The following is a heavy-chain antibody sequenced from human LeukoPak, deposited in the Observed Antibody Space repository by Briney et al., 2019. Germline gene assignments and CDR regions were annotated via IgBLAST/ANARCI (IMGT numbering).Heavy chain of an antibody. Sequence: HAGGSLRLSCTASGFTFSSHTMSWVRQAPGKGLEWVSAISGSDGSTYYADSVKGRFTISRDDSKNTLYLQMNSLRAEDTAIYYCARVAVAGTGGMDVWGQGTTVTVSS. J-gene: IGHJ6*02. CDR1: GFTFSSHT. V-gene: IGHV3-23*01. D-gene: IGHD6-19*01. CDR2: ISGSDGST. CDR3: ARVAVAGTGGMDV.